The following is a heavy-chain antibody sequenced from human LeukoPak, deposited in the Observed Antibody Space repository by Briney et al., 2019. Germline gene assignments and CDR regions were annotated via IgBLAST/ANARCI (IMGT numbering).Heavy chain of an antibody. Sequence: ASVKVSCKASGYIFTDYYMHWVRQAPGQGLQWMGIINPSGGSTNYAQKFQGRVTMTRDTSTSTVYMELSSLRSEDTAVYYCASWAGEAKNGLWSGPFDYWGQGTLVTVSS. CDR2: INPSGGST. CDR3: ASWAGEAKNGLWSGPFDY. D-gene: IGHD3-3*01. V-gene: IGHV1-46*01. J-gene: IGHJ4*02. CDR1: GYIFTDYY.